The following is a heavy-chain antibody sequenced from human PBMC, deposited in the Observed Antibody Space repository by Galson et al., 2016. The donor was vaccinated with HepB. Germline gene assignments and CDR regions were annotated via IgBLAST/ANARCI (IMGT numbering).Heavy chain of an antibody. Sequence: SLRLSCAASGFTFSYHGMHWVRQAPGKGLEWVSIISYDGSKIFYADSVKGRFTISRDNSRNTLYLQMDSLRVEDTAIYYCAKAVVGTGTNWFDPWGHGTLATVSS. V-gene: IGHV3-30*18. J-gene: IGHJ5*02. CDR2: ISYDGSKI. CDR1: GFTFSYHG. D-gene: IGHD1/OR15-1a*01. CDR3: AKAVVGTGTNWFDP.